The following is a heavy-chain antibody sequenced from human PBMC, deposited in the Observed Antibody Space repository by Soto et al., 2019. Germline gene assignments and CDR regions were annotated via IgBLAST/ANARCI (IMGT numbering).Heavy chain of an antibody. Sequence: PGESLKISCKGSGYSFTSYWISGVRQMPGKGLEWMGRIAPSDSYTNYSPSFQGHVTISADKSISTAYLQWSSLKASDTAMYYCAIGVIPGLDYYYGMDVWGQGTTVTVSS. CDR2: IAPSDSYT. J-gene: IGHJ6*02. CDR1: GYSFTSYW. V-gene: IGHV5-10-1*01. CDR3: AIGVIPGLDYYYGMDV.